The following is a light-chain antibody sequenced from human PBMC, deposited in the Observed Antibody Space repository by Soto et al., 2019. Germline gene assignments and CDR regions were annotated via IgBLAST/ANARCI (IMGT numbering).Light chain of an antibody. CDR3: SSYTSSSTLYV. CDR1: SSDVGGYNY. J-gene: IGLJ1*01. CDR2: DVS. Sequence: QLVLTQPASVSGSPGQSITISSTGTSSDVGGYNYVSWYQQHPGKAPKLMIYDVSNRPSGVSNRFSGSKSGNTASLTISGLQAEDEADYYCSSYTSSSTLYVFGTGTKLTVL. V-gene: IGLV2-14*01.